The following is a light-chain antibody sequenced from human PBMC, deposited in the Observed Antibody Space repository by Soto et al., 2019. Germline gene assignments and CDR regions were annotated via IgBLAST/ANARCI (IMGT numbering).Light chain of an antibody. J-gene: IGLJ1*01. Sequence: QSALTQPASVSGSPGQSITISCTGTRSDVGAYNYVSWYQQHAGKAPKLKIYEVSNRPSGVSNRFSGSKSGNTASLTISGLQSEDEADYYCSSYTRSGTLNYVFGTGTKLTVL. CDR1: RSDVGAYNY. CDR3: SSYTRSGTLNYV. V-gene: IGLV2-14*03. CDR2: EVS.